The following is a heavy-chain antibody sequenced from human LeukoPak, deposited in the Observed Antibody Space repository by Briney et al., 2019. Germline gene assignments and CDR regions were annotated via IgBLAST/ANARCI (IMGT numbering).Heavy chain of an antibody. CDR3: ARESGTGWFDT. J-gene: IGHJ5*02. V-gene: IGHV4-59*01. Sequence: SETLSLTCTVSGGSISRFYWSWIRQPPGKGLQWIGYIYNSGSNKYNPSLTSRVTISIDTSKNQFSLKLSSVTAADAAVYYCARESGTGWFDTWGQGTLVTVSS. D-gene: IGHD3-10*01. CDR1: GGSISRFY. CDR2: IYNSGSN.